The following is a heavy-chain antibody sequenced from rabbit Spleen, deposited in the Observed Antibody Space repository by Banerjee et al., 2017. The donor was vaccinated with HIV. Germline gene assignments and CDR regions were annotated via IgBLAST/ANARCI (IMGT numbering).Heavy chain of an antibody. CDR3: TRDDGSGHYIDGYFNL. CDR1: GFSFSSDYY. J-gene: IGHJ4*01. V-gene: IGHV1S40*01. CDR2: IYAGSGGT. Sequence: SLEESGGDLVKPGASLTLTCTASGFSFSSDYYMCWVRQAPGKGLEWIGCIYAGSGGTYYAIWAKGRFTISSDNAQNTVNLQMNSLTAADTATYFCTRDDGSGHYIDGYFNLWGPGTLVTVS. D-gene: IGHD1-1*01.